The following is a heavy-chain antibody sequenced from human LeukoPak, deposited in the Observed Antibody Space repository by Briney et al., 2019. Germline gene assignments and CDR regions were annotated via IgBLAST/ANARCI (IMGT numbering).Heavy chain of an antibody. Sequence: PGGSLRLSCAASGFTFDDYAMHWVRQAPGKGLEWVSGISWNSGSIGYSDSVKGRFTISRDNAKNSLYLQMNSLRAEDTAVYYCARGGDYSNYCDYWGQGTLVTVSS. J-gene: IGHJ4*02. CDR3: ARGGDYSNYCDY. V-gene: IGHV3-9*01. D-gene: IGHD4-11*01. CDR1: GFTFDDYA. CDR2: ISWNSGSI.